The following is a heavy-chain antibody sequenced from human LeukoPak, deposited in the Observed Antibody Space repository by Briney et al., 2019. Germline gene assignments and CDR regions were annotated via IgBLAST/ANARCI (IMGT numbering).Heavy chain of an antibody. CDR1: GFTFSSYW. J-gene: IGHJ4*02. CDR3: ARDYYDSSGYCGY. CDR2: IKRDGSEK. V-gene: IGHV3-7*01. Sequence: GGSLRLSCAASGFTFSSYWMSWVRQAPGKGLEWMANIKRDGSEKYYVDSVKGRFTISRENAKNSLYLQMNSLRAEDTAVYYCARDYYDSSGYCGYWGQGTLVTVSS. D-gene: IGHD3-22*01.